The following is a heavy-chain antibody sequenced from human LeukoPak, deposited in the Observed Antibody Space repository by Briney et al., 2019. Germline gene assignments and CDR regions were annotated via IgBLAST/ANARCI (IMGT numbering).Heavy chain of an antibody. CDR3: ARTGSGRDYYGMDV. CDR2: IYYSGNT. CDR1: GGSISGAC. Sequence: SKTLSLTCSVSGGSISGACWSWIRQPPGKGLEWIGYIYYSGNTNYNPSLKSRVTISIDTSKNHFSLNLTSVTAADTAVYYCARTGSGRDYYGMDVWGQGTTVTVSS. J-gene: IGHJ6*02. D-gene: IGHD5-12*01. V-gene: IGHV4-59*01.